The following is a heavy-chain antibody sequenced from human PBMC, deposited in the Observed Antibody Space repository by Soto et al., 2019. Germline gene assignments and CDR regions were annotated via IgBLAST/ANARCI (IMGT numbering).Heavy chain of an antibody. CDR1: GGTFSSYA. J-gene: IGHJ4*02. Sequence: QVQLVQSGAEVKKPGSSVKVSCKASGGTFSSYAISWVRQAPGQGLEWMGGIIPIFGTANYAQKFQGRVTIXXDXSXXTAYMELSSLRSEDTAVDYCARQYYYDSSGYYPHYWGQGTLVTVSS. CDR3: ARQYYYDSSGYYPHY. D-gene: IGHD3-22*01. CDR2: IIPIFGTA. V-gene: IGHV1-69*12.